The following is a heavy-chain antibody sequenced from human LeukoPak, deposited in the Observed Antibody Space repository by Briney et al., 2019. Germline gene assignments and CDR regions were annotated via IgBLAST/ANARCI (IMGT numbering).Heavy chain of an antibody. CDR2: ISSSSSYT. J-gene: IGHJ4*02. CDR3: ARGTGLDY. D-gene: IGHD1-14*01. Sequence: LVESGGGVVQPGGSLRLSCAASGFTFSSSSMSWIRQAPGKGLEWVSYISSSSSYTNYADSVKGRFTISRDNAKNSLYLQMNSLRAEDTAVYYCARGTGLDYWGQGTLVTVSS. CDR1: GFTFSSSS. V-gene: IGHV3-11*05.